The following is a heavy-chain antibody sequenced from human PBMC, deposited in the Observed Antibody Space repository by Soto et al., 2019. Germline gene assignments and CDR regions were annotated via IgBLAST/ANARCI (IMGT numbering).Heavy chain of an antibody. CDR3: ARDQNYDFWSGYSWFDP. Sequence: PSETLSLTCTVSGGSISSGGYYWSWIRQHPGKGLEWTGYIYYSGSTYYNPSLKSRVTISVDTSKNQFSLKLSSVTAADTAVYYCARDQNYDFWSGYSWFDPWGQGTLVTVS. V-gene: IGHV4-31*03. J-gene: IGHJ5*02. CDR1: GGSISSGGYY. D-gene: IGHD3-3*01. CDR2: IYYSGST.